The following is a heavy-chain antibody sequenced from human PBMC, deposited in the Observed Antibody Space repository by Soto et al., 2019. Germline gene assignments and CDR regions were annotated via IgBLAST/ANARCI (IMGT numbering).Heavy chain of an antibody. Sequence: SETLSLTCTVSGGSISSYHWSWIRQPPGKGLEWIGEIYHSGSTNYNPSLKSRVTISVDKSKNQFSLKLSSVTAADTAVYYCARVAVAGTRVDYWGQGTLVTVSS. CDR3: ARVAVAGTRVDY. J-gene: IGHJ4*02. CDR2: IYHSGST. D-gene: IGHD6-19*01. V-gene: IGHV4-59*12. CDR1: GGSISSYH.